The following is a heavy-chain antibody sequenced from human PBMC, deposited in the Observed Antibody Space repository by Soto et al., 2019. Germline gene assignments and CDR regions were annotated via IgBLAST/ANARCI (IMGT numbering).Heavy chain of an antibody. J-gene: IGHJ4*02. CDR3: ARALAEASDYDY. CDR1: GYTFTGYA. Sequence: ASVKVSCKASGYTFTGYAMHWVRQAPGQRLEWMGWINAGNGNTKYSQKFQGRVTITRDTSASTAYMELSSLRSEDTAVYYCARALAEASDYDYWGQGTLVTVSS. CDR2: INAGNGNT. V-gene: IGHV1-3*01.